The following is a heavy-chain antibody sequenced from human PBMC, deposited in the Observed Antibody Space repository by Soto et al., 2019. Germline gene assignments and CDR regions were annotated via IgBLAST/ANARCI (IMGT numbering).Heavy chain of an antibody. J-gene: IGHJ4*02. V-gene: IGHV3-74*01. CDR1: GFTFSNYW. CDR2: IKGDGSYT. D-gene: IGHD5-12*01. Sequence: EVHLVESGGGLVQPGGSLRLSCAASGFTFSNYWMHWVRQAPRKGLVWVSRIKGDGSYTNYADSVKRRFTIPRDNAESTLYLQMNSLRAEDTAVYFCATGASGSLRTGYWGQGTLVTVSS. CDR3: ATGASGSLRTGY.